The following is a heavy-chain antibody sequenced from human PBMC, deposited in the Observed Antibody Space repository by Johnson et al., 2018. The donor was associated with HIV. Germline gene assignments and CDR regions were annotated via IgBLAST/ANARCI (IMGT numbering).Heavy chain of an antibody. J-gene: IGHJ3*02. D-gene: IGHD4-23*01. CDR3: AKVGPTVLTPRGGAFVI. V-gene: IGHV3-NL1*01. Sequence: QMLLVESGGGVVQPGGSLRISCAASGLTFSNYGMHWVRQPPGKGLEWVSAIGTAGDTYYPGSVKGRFTISRDNSKNTLYLQMNSLRAEATAVYYCAKVGPTVLTPRGGAFVIWGQGTMVTVSS. CDR2: IGTAGDT. CDR1: GLTFSNYG.